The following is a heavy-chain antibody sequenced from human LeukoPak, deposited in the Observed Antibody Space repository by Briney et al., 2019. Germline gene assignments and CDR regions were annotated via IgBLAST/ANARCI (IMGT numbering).Heavy chain of an antibody. CDR2: ISYDGSNK. J-gene: IGHJ4*02. Sequence: PGRSLRLSCAASGFTFSSYAMHWVRQAPGKGLEWVAVISYDGSNKYYADSVKGRFTISRDNSKNTLYLQMNSLRAEDTAVYYCARDIWTAMETGPFDYWGQGTLVTVSS. CDR1: GFTFSSYA. D-gene: IGHD5-18*01. V-gene: IGHV3-30-3*01. CDR3: ARDIWTAMETGPFDY.